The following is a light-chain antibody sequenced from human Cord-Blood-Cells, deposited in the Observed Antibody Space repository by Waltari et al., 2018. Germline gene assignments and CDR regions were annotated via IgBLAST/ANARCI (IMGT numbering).Light chain of an antibody. CDR1: SSNIGSNY. V-gene: IGLV1-47*01. CDR3: AAWDDSLSGQV. CDR2: RNN. Sequence: QSVLTQPPSASGTPGQRVTISCPGSSSNIGSNYVYWYQQRPGPAPKLLIYRNNQRPSGVPDRFSGSKSGTSASLAISGLRSEDEADYYCAAWDDSLSGQVFGTGTKVTVL. J-gene: IGLJ1*01.